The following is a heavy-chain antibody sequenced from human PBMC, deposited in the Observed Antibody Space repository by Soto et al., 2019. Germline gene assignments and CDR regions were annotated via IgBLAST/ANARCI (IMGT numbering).Heavy chain of an antibody. CDR2: INHSGST. Sequence: PSETLSLTCAVYGGSFSGYYWSWIRQPPGKGLEWIGEINHSGSTNYNPSLKSRVTISVDTSKNQFSLKLSSVTAADTAVYYCATLANDYGDYVFDYWGQGTLVTVSS. D-gene: IGHD4-17*01. J-gene: IGHJ4*02. CDR3: ATLANDYGDYVFDY. V-gene: IGHV4-34*01. CDR1: GGSFSGYY.